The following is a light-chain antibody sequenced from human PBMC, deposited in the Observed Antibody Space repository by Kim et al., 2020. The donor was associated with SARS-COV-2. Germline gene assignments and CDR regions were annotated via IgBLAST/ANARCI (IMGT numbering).Light chain of an antibody. J-gene: IGKJ2*01. Sequence: VSTGERATLSCRASQRVRSNLAWYQQTPGLAPRLLIYDASTRATGVPTRCSGSGSGTEFTLTISRLQSEDFAVYYCQQYNNGPPYTFGQGTKLEI. CDR1: QRVRSN. CDR3: QQYNNGPPYT. CDR2: DAS. V-gene: IGKV3-15*01.